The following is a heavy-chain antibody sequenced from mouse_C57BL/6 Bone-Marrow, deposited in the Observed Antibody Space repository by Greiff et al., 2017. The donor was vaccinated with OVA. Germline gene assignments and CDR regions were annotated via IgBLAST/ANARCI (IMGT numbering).Heavy chain of an antibody. J-gene: IGHJ1*03. Sequence: EVQLQQSGPELVKPGASVKISCKASGYTFTDYYMNWVKQSHGKSLEWIGDINPNNGGTSYNQKFKGKATLTVDKSSSTAYMELRSLTSEDSAVYYCATPVDYYGSSYCCFDVWGTGTTVTVSS. D-gene: IGHD1-1*01. CDR1: GYTFTDYY. V-gene: IGHV1-26*01. CDR2: INPNNGGT. CDR3: ATPVDYYGSSYCCFDV.